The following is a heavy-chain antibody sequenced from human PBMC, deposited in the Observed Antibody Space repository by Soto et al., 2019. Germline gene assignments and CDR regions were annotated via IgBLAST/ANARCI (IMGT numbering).Heavy chain of an antibody. Sequence: GSLRLSCAASGFTFSSYGMHWVRQAPGKGLEWVAVISYDGSNKYYADSVKGRFTISRDNSKNTLYLQMNSLRAEDTAVYYCANTIYDFWSGYPQFDYYYGMDVWGQGTTVTVSS. CDR3: ANTIYDFWSGYPQFDYYYGMDV. D-gene: IGHD3-3*01. V-gene: IGHV3-30*18. CDR2: ISYDGSNK. CDR1: GFTFSSYG. J-gene: IGHJ6*02.